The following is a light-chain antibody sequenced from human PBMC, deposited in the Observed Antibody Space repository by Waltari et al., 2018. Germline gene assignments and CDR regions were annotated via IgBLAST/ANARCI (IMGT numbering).Light chain of an antibody. V-gene: IGLV3-9*01. CDR3: QVWDSSTGVV. CDR2: RDF. J-gene: IGLJ2*01. Sequence: SYELTQPLSVSVALGQTARITCGGNNIGGRNVHWYQQKPGQAPLLVIFRDFNRPSGIPDRFSGSNAGNTATLIISRAQAGDEADYYCQVWDSSTGVVFGGGTKLTIL. CDR1: NIGGRN.